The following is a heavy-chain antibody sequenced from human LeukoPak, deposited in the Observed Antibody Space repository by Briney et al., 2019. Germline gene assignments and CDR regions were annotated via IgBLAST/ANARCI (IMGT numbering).Heavy chain of an antibody. CDR3: ARARRSGGITMVRGVKDRGWFDS. J-gene: IGHJ5*01. CDR2: IYSGGST. D-gene: IGHD3-10*01. CDR1: EFSVGSNY. V-gene: IGHV3-66*01. Sequence: GGSLRLSCAASEFSVGSNYMTWVRQAPGKGLEWVSLIYSGGSTYYADSVKGRFTISRDNSKNTLYLQMNSLRTEDTAVFYCARARRSGGITMVRGVKDRGWFDSWGQGILVTVSS.